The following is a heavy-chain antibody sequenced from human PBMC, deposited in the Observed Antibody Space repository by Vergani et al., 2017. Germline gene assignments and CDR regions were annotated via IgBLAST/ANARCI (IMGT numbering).Heavy chain of an antibody. Sequence: EVQLVESGGGLVPPGRSLRLSCAASGFPFGDYAMTWVRQAPGKGREWVAFIINKAYGGTTEYAASVKGRFTISRDDSKRLAYLQLSGLKTEDTAVYFCSRGRGYSFGYSDYWGQGTLVTVSS. D-gene: IGHD5-18*01. CDR2: IINKAYGGTT. CDR1: GFPFGDYA. J-gene: IGHJ4*02. V-gene: IGHV3-49*04. CDR3: SRGRGYSFGYSDY.